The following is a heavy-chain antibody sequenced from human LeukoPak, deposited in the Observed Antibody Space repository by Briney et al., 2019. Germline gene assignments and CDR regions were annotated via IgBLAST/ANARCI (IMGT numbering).Heavy chain of an antibody. V-gene: IGHV4-59*04. CDR3: ARHGGGSSLFDP. J-gene: IGHJ5*02. D-gene: IGHD5-24*01. Sequence: PGGSLRLSCAASGFTFSDVWMSWVRQPPGKGLEWIGGIRYSGSTYYNPSLKSRVTMSLDTSKNHFSLKLTSMTAADTAVYYCARHGGGSSLFDPWGQGTLVTVSS. CDR2: IRYSGST. CDR1: GFTFSDVW.